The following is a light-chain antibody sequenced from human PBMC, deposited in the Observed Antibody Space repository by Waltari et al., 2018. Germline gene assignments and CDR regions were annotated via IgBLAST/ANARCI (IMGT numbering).Light chain of an antibody. CDR3: QQYFRTPPYT. CDR2: WAS. CDR1: QSVLYSSNNKNY. J-gene: IGKJ2*01. V-gene: IGKV4-1*01. Sequence: DIVMTQSPDSLTVSLGQKATINCKASQSVLYSSNNKNYLAWYQQKPGQPPKLLIYWASIRESGVPGRFSGSGSGTDFTLTISSLQAEDVAVYYCQQYFRTPPYTFGQGTKLEIK.